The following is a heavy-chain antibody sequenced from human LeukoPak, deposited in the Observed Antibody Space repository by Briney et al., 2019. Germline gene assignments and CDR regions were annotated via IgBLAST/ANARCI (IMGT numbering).Heavy chain of an antibody. V-gene: IGHV3-30-3*01. Sequence: PGRSLRLSCAASGFTFSSYAMHWVRQAPGKGLEWVAVISYDGSNKYYADSVKGRFTISRDNSRNTLYLQMNSLRAEDTAVYYCARGATLIPAAIGGAFDIWGQGTMVTVSS. D-gene: IGHD2-2*01. CDR1: GFTFSSYA. CDR2: ISYDGSNK. J-gene: IGHJ3*02. CDR3: ARGATLIPAAIGGAFDI.